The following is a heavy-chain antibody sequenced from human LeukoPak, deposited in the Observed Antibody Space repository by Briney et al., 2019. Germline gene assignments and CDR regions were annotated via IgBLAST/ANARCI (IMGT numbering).Heavy chain of an antibody. Sequence: GASVKVSCTASGYTFTDYYIHWVRQAPGQGLEWVGRINPNNGGTNYAQKFQDRVTMTRDTSISTAYMELSRLSSDDTAVYYCARDGSYGSGTFIGSYLDYWGQGTLVTVSS. CDR3: ARDGSYGSGTFIGSYLDY. J-gene: IGHJ4*02. CDR2: INPNNGGT. D-gene: IGHD3-10*01. CDR1: GYTFTDYY. V-gene: IGHV1-2*06.